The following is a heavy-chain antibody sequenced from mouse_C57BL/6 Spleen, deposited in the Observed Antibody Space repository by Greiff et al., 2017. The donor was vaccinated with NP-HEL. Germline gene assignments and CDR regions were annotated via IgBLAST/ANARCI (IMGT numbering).Heavy chain of an antibody. CDR2: IYPGSGNT. D-gene: IGHD2-10*02. J-gene: IGHJ4*01. CDR1: GYTFTDYY. CDR3: ARGGYGNYEDAMDY. Sequence: QVQLKESGAELVRPGASVKLSCKASGYTFTDYYINWVKQRPGQGLEWIARIYPGSGNTYYNEKFKGKATLTAEKSSSTAYMQLSSLTSEDSAVYFCARGGYGNYEDAMDYWGQGTSVTVSS. V-gene: IGHV1-76*01.